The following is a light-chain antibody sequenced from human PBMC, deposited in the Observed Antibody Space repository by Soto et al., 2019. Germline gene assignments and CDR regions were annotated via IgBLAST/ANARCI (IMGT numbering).Light chain of an antibody. CDR1: TSNIGSNYD. V-gene: IGLV1-40*01. J-gene: IGLJ1*01. CDR2: GTT. CDR3: QSYDRGLLSYV. Sequence: QSVLTQPPSVSGVPGQRVTISCTGSTSNIGSNYDVHWYQQLPGAAPKLLIYGTTNRPSGVPDRFSGSKSGTSASLAITGLQAEDEADYFCQSYDRGLLSYVFGTRTKVTVL.